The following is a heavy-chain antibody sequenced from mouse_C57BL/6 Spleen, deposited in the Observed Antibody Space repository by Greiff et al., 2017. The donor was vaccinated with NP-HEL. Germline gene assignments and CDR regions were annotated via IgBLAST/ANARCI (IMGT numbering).Heavy chain of an antibody. V-gene: IGHV5-4*03. D-gene: IGHD1-1*01. CDR3: ERLGSGYYFDY. J-gene: IGHJ2*01. CDR1: GFTFSSYA. CDR2: ISDGGSYT. Sequence: EVKLVESGGGLVKPGGSLKLSCAASGFTFSSYAMSWVRQTPEKRLEWVATISDGGSYTYYPDNVKGRFTISRDNAKNNLYLQMSQLKSEDTAMYYCERLGSGYYFDYWGQGTTLTVSS.